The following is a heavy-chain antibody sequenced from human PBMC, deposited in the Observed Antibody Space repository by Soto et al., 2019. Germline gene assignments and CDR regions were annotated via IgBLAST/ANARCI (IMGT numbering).Heavy chain of an antibody. CDR1: GFTFSSYA. Sequence: LRLSCAASGFTFSSYAMSWVRQAPGKGLEWVSAISGSGGSTYYADSVKGRFTISRDNSKNTLYLQMNSLRAEDTAVYYCAKNLPTTVVTPPLFDYWGQGTLVTVSS. V-gene: IGHV3-23*01. J-gene: IGHJ4*02. CDR2: ISGSGGST. CDR3: AKNLPTTVVTPPLFDY. D-gene: IGHD4-17*01.